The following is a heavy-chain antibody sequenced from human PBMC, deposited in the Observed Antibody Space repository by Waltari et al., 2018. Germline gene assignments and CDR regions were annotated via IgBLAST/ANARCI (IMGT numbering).Heavy chain of an antibody. D-gene: IGHD3-16*01. CDR3: AKLFGPWGSASDF. CDR2: ISGGGDST. Sequence: EVQLLESGGGLVQPGGSLRLSCAASGFSFSSYAMSWVRQAPGTGLEWVSTISGGGDSTFYAHSVKGRFTISRDNSKNTLYMQINSLGADDTGIYYCAKLFGPWGSASDFWGQGTLVTVSS. V-gene: IGHV3-23*01. J-gene: IGHJ4*02. CDR1: GFSFSSYA.